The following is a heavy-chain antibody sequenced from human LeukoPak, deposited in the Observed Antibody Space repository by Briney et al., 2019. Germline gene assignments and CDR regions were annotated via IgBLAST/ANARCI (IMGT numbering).Heavy chain of an antibody. J-gene: IGHJ4*02. CDR1: GFTVSSNY. Sequence: GGSLRLSCAASGFTVSSNYMSWVRQAPGKGLEWVSVIYSGGSTYYADSVKGRFTISRDNSKNTLYLQMNSLRAEDTAVYYCAREENSGSYYLDYWGRGTLVTVSS. D-gene: IGHD1-26*01. CDR2: IYSGGST. CDR3: AREENSGSYYLDY. V-gene: IGHV3-66*01.